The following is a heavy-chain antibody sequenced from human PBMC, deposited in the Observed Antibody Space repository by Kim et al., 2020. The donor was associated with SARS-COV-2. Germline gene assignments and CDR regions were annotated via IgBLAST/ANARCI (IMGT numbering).Heavy chain of an antibody. Sequence: SETLSLTCTVSGGSISSYYWSWIRQPPGKGLEWIGYIYYSGSTNYNPSLKSRVTISVDTSKNQFSLKLSSVTAADTAVYYCAREYSSSWSNWFDPWGQGTLVTVSS. D-gene: IGHD6-13*01. CDR3: AREYSSSWSNWFDP. CDR2: IYYSGST. CDR1: GGSISSYY. J-gene: IGHJ5*02. V-gene: IGHV4-59*01.